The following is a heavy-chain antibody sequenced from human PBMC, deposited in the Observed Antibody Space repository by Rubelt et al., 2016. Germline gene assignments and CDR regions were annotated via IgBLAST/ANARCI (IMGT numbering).Heavy chain of an antibody. J-gene: IGHJ4*02. V-gene: IGHV4-31*03. D-gene: IGHD5-18*01. CDR2: IFHSGST. Sequence: QVQLQESGPGLVKPSQTLSLTCTVSGASIISGGFYWTWVRQHPGEGLEWIGHIFHSGSTYYSPSLTGRVTISADASKNQGSLKLTSVTAADTAVYYCAREVRVAMVTIDYWGQGTLATVSS. CDR3: AREVRVAMVTIDY. CDR1: GASIISGGFY.